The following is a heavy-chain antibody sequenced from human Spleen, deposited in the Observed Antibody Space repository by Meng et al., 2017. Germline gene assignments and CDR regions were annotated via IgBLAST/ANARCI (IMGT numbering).Heavy chain of an antibody. V-gene: IGHV4-4*02. CDR2: INHSGST. D-gene: IGHD3-10*01. CDR3: ASSLLISGGSGSYLY. CDR1: GGSISSTNW. J-gene: IGHJ4*02. Sequence: QGRVPGSGPGLVKPSGPLSLTCAVSGGSISSTNWWNWVRQPPGKGLEWIGEINHSGSTNYNPSLKSRVTISVDKSKNQFSLKLTSVTAADTAVYYCASSLLISGGSGSYLYWGQGTLVTVSS.